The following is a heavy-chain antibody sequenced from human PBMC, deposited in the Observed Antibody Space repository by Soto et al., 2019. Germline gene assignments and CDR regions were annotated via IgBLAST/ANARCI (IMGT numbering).Heavy chain of an antibody. CDR1: GGSISSYY. D-gene: IGHD3-10*01. CDR3: ARQGFGPLHGLVDV. J-gene: IGHJ6*02. Sequence: QVQLQESGPGLVKPSETLSLSCTVSGGSISSYYWSWFRQSPGKRMEWIGYVHHSWGSSYNPSLHSRVARSLDTSKSQFSLKVTSVTATDTAVYYCARQGFGPLHGLVDVWGQGTTVTVSS. CDR2: VHHSWGS. V-gene: IGHV4-59*08.